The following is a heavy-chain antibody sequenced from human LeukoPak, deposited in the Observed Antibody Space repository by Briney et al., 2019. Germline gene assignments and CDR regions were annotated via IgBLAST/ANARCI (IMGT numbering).Heavy chain of an antibody. CDR1: GFTFSSYA. D-gene: IGHD3-10*01. Sequence: GGSLRLSCAASGFTFSSYAMSWVRQAPGKGLEWVSAISGSGGSTYYADSVKGRFTISRDNSKNTLYLQMNSLRAEDTAVYYCAKDGLRSGSYYTINWFDPWGQGTLVTVSS. V-gene: IGHV3-23*01. CDR2: ISGSGGST. J-gene: IGHJ5*02. CDR3: AKDGLRSGSYYTINWFDP.